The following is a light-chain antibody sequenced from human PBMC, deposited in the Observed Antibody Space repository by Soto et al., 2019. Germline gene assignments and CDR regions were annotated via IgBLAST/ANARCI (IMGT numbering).Light chain of an antibody. CDR1: SSDVGGYNY. J-gene: IGLJ1*01. CDR2: DVS. V-gene: IGLV2-14*01. CDR3: SSYTSSSPDV. Sequence: QSALTQPASVSGSPGQSITISCTGTSSDVGGYNYVSWYQQYPGKAPKLMIYDVSNRPSGVSNRFSGSKSGNTASLTISGLQAEDEADYYCSSYTSSSPDVFGTGTKVTVL.